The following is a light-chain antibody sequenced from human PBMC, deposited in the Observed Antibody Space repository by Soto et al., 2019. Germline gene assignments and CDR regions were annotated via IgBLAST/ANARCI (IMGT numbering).Light chain of an antibody. CDR3: ISYTSSSPHVV. CDR2: NVT. CDR1: SSDVGDYNF. V-gene: IGLV2-14*01. Sequence: QSVLTQPASVSGSPGQSITISCTGTSSDVGDYNFVSWYQQHPGKAPKFMIYNVTDRPSGISNRFSGSKSGNTASLTISGLQAEDEADYYCISYTSSSPHVVFGGGTQLTVL. J-gene: IGLJ2*01.